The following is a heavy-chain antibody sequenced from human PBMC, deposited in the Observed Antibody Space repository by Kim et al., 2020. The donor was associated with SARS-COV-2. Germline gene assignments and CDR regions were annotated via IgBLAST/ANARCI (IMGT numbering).Heavy chain of an antibody. J-gene: IGHJ4*02. CDR3: ARDKSGEALSSLLWFGELSAPFDY. D-gene: IGHD3-10*01. CDR1: GFTFSSYS. V-gene: IGHV3-48*02. CDR2: ISSSSSTI. Sequence: GGSLRLSCAASGFTFSSYSMNWVRQAPGKGLEWVSYISSSSSTIYYADSVKGRFTISRDNAKNSLYLQMNSLRDEDTAVYYCARDKSGEALSSLLWFGELSAPFDYWGQGTLVTVSS.